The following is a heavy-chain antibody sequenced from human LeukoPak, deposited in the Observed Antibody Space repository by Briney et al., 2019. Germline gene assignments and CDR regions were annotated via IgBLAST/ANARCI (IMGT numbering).Heavy chain of an antibody. V-gene: IGHV3-30*04. CDR1: GFTFSSYA. D-gene: IGHD6-19*01. CDR3: ARVVVAGPFDP. J-gene: IGHJ5*02. CDR2: ISYDGSNK. Sequence: GRSLRLSCAASGFTFSSYALHWVRQAPGKGLEWVAVISYDGSNKYYADSVKGRFSISRDNSKNTLYLQMNSLRPEDTAVYYCARVVVAGPFDPWGQGTLVTVSS.